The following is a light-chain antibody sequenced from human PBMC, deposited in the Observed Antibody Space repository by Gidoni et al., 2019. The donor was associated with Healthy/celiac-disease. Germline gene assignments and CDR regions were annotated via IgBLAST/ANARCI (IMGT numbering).Light chain of an antibody. CDR2: GAS. CDR1: QSVSSN. V-gene: IGKV3-15*01. Sequence: EIVMTQSPATLSVSPGERATLSCRASQSVSSNLAWYQQKPGQAPRRLIYGASTRATGIPARFSGSGSGTEFTLTISSLQSEDFAVYYCQQYNNWPPVFTFGLGPKWISN. CDR3: QQYNNWPPVFT. J-gene: IGKJ3*01.